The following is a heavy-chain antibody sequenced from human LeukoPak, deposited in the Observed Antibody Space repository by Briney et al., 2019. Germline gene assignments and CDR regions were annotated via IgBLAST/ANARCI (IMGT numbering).Heavy chain of an antibody. CDR3: ARARIGVRLQKRDWFDP. D-gene: IGHD6-6*01. J-gene: IGHJ5*02. CDR2: MNPNSGNT. CDR1: GYTFTSYD. V-gene: IGHV1-8*01. Sequence: ASVTVSCKASGYTFTSYDINWVRQATGQGLEWMGWMNPNSGNTGYAQKFQGRVTMTRNTSISTAYMELSSLRSEDTAVYYCARARIGVRLQKRDWFDPWGQGTLVTVSS.